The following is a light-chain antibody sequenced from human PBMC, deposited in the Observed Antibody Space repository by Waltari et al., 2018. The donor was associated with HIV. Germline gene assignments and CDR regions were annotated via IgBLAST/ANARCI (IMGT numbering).Light chain of an antibody. CDR1: ALPTQY. J-gene: IGLJ3*02. V-gene: IGLV3-25*03. CDR2: KDI. CDR3: QSTDHDGTWV. Sequence: SYELTQTPSVSVSPRQTARISCSRGALPTQYSYWYGQKPGQAPVLIIYKDIERPSGIPERISGSRSGTGVTLTISDVQAEDEGDYYCQSTDHDGTWVFGGGTKLTVL.